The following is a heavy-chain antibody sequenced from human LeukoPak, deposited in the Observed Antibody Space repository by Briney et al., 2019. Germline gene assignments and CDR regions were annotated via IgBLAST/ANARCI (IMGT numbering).Heavy chain of an antibody. V-gene: IGHV1-46*01. D-gene: IGHD6-19*01. CDR3: ARFAVHRRITVAGQFGLDY. CDR1: GYIFTSYN. J-gene: IGHJ4*02. Sequence: GASVKVSCKASGYIFTSYNIYWVRQAPGQRLEWMGIINPSGGSTNYAQKFQGRVTMTRDTSTSTVYMEPSSLRSEDTAVYYCARFAVHRRITVAGQFGLDYWGQGTLVTVSS. CDR2: INPSGGST.